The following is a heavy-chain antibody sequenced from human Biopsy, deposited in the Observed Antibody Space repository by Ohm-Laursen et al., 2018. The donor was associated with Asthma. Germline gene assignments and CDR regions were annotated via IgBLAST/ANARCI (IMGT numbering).Heavy chain of an antibody. J-gene: IGHJ4*02. V-gene: IGHV1-69*13. Sequence: SVKVSCKSLGGTFNTYVIGWVRQAPGQGLEWMGGINSVFGTTNYPQKFQDRVTITADDSTSTVYMELSSPRSEDTAVYYCARKAGSCISRTCYSLDFWGQGTLVTVSS. CDR1: GGTFNTYV. CDR3: ARKAGSCISRTCYSLDF. CDR2: INSVFGTT. D-gene: IGHD2-2*01.